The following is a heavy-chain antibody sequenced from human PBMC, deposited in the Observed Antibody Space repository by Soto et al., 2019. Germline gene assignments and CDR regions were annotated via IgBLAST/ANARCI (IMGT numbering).Heavy chain of an antibody. V-gene: IGHV4-34*01. CDR3: ARGRYSYETIYYKLYYSALDV. Sequence: SETLSLTCGVYGGSIRGYYWSWIRQSPGKGLEWIGDINDNGGTNYNPSLKSRVTTSLDTSKKQVSLMVSSVTAADTAVYYCARGRYSYETIYYKLYYSALDVWGQGTTVTVSS. CDR1: GGSIRGYY. D-gene: IGHD3-10*01. J-gene: IGHJ6*02. CDR2: INDNGGT.